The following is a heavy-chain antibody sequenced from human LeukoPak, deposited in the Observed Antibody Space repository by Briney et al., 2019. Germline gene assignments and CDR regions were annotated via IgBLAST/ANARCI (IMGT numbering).Heavy chain of an antibody. CDR1: GFTVSSNY. CDR2: IYSGGST. Sequence: GSLRLSCAASGFTVSSNYMSWVRQAPGKGLEGVSVIYSGGSTYYADSVKGRFTISRDDSKNTPYLQMNSLRAEDTAVYYCARGGYSYGYGFDYWGQGTLVTVSS. D-gene: IGHD5-18*01. CDR3: ARGGYSYGYGFDY. J-gene: IGHJ4*02. V-gene: IGHV3-66*01.